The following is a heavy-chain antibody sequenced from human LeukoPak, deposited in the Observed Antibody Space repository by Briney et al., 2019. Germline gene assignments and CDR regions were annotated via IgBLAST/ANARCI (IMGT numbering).Heavy chain of an antibody. CDR3: RGEQKATITGLDS. CDR2: ISSSSSTYI. Sequence: GGSLRLSCAASGFPFSDYYMNWVRQAPGKGLEWVSAISSSSSTYIYYADSVKGRFTISRDNAENSLYLQMNGLRVEDTAVYSARGEQKATITGLDSWGQGTLVTVPS. V-gene: IGHV3-21*06. CDR1: GFPFSDYY. D-gene: IGHD5-24*01. J-gene: IGHJ4*02.